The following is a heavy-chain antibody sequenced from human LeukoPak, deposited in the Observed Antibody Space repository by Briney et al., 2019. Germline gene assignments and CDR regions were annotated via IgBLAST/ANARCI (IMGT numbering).Heavy chain of an antibody. J-gene: IGHJ4*02. V-gene: IGHV3-21*01. CDR2: VNTVSSDI. CDR1: GFTFSDYS. Sequence: PGGSLRLSCAASGFTFSDYSMNWVRQAPGKGLEWVASVNTVSSDIYYADSMRCRFTISRDNAKNSLFLQMNSLRAEDTAVYYCARLRRNSDRSDFFYYYDHWGQGTLVTVSS. D-gene: IGHD3-22*01. CDR3: ARLRRNSDRSDFFYYYDH.